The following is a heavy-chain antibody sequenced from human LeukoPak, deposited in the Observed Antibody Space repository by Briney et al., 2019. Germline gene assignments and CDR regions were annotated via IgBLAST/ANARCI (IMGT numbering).Heavy chain of an antibody. J-gene: IGHJ4*02. CDR3: AREDDFWSGYSSGPIY. D-gene: IGHD3-3*01. CDR1: GGSISSGXYY. CDR2: IYHSGST. Sequence: SXXLSXTXTVSGGSISSGXYYWSWIRXPXXKGLEWIGYIYHSGSTYYNPALKSRVTISVDRSKNQFSLKLSSVTAADTAVYYCAREDDFWSGYSSGPIYWGQGTLVTVS. V-gene: IGHV4-30-2*01.